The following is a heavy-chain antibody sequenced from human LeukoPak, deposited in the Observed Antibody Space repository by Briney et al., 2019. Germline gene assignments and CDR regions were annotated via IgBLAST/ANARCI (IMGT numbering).Heavy chain of an antibody. CDR3: TRDINYSTAFDI. Sequence: ASVKVSCTASGYIFTTYGISWVRQAPGQGLEWMGWLSVYKGNTNYAQHIQGRVTMTTDTSTNTAYMELRSLRSDDTAMYYCTRDINYSTAFDIWGQGTMVTVSS. D-gene: IGHD4-11*01. V-gene: IGHV1-18*01. J-gene: IGHJ3*02. CDR1: GYIFTTYG. CDR2: LSVYKGNT.